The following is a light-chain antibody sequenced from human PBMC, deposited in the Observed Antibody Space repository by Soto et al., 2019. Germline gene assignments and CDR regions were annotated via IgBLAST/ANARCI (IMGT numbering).Light chain of an antibody. CDR1: SSDVGPYNY. V-gene: IGLV2-14*01. CDR2: EVT. Sequence: QSALTQPASVSGSPGQSITISCTGTSSDVGPYNYVSWYQHHPGKAPKLLIYEVTKRPSRVSNRFSGSKSGNTASLTISGLQAEDEADYYCSSYTTSSTLVFGGGTKLTVL. J-gene: IGLJ3*02. CDR3: SSYTTSSTLV.